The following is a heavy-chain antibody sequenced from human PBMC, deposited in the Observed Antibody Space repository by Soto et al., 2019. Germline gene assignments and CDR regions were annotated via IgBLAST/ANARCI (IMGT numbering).Heavy chain of an antibody. V-gene: IGHV1-69*17. CDR1: GGTFSSYA. J-gene: IGHJ6*02. CDR3: ARVGDIVVVEPDRGGMDV. Sequence: QVHLVQSGAEVKKPGSSVKVSCKASGGTFSSYAISWVRQAPGQGLEWLGGITPIFGVANYAQKFQGRVTITADQSTSTAYMELSSLRSEDTAVYYSARVGDIVVVEPDRGGMDVWGQGTMVTVSS. D-gene: IGHD2-15*01. CDR2: ITPIFGVA.